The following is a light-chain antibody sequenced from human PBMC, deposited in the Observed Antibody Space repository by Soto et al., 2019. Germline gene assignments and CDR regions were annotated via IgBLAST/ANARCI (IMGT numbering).Light chain of an antibody. CDR3: ATWDDVLNGVV. CDR2: TNS. CDR1: TSNIASQA. J-gene: IGLJ2*01. Sequence: QSVLTQPASASGTPGQRVTISCSGSTSNIASQAVNWYQKLPGAAPKFLIYTNSQRHSGVPDRFSASKSGTSASLAISGLQSEDEADYYCATWDDVLNGVVFGGGTKLTVL. V-gene: IGLV1-44*01.